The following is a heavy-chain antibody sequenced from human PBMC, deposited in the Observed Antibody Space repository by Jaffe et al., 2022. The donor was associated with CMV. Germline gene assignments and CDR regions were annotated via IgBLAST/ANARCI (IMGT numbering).Heavy chain of an antibody. CDR1: GGSISSSSYY. D-gene: IGHD6-13*01. V-gene: IGHV4-39*01. Sequence: QLQLQESGPGLVKPSETLSLTCTVSGGSISSSSYYWGWIRQPPGKGLEWIGSIYYSGSTYYNPSLKSRVTISVDTSKNQFSLKLSSVTAADTAVYYCARPNIAAAGTGWFDPWGQGTLVTVSS. J-gene: IGHJ5*02. CDR2: IYYSGST. CDR3: ARPNIAAAGTGWFDP.